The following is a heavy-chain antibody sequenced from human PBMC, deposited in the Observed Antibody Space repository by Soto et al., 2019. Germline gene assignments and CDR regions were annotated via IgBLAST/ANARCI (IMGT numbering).Heavy chain of an antibody. CDR3: ARELSGSVA. Sequence: QVQLVESGGGVVQPGRSLRLSCAASGFAFSSYAMHWVRQAPGKGLEWVAVISYDGSNKYYADSVKGRFTISRDNSKNSLFLQMNSLRAEDTAVYYLARELSGSVAWGQGTLVTVSS. V-gene: IGHV3-30-3*01. CDR2: ISYDGSNK. J-gene: IGHJ5*02. CDR1: GFAFSSYA. D-gene: IGHD3-10*01.